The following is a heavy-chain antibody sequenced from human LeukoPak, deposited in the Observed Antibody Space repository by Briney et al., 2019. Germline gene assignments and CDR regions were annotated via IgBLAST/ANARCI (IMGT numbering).Heavy chain of an antibody. CDR3: ASRQAYYDILTGYIPYLAGMDV. J-gene: IGHJ6*02. D-gene: IGHD3-9*01. CDR2: INPNSGGT. CDR1: GYTFTGYY. V-gene: IGHV1-2*02. Sequence: ASVKVSCKASGYTFTGYYMHWVRQAPGQGLEWMGWINPNSGGTNYAQKFQGRVTMTRDTSISTAYMELSRLRSDDTAVYYCASRQAYYDILTGYIPYLAGMDVWGQGTTVTVSS.